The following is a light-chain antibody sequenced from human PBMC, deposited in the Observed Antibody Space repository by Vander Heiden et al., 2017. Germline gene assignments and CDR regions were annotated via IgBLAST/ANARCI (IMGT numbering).Light chain of an antibody. V-gene: IGKV1-33*01. J-gene: IGKJ3*01. Sequence: DIQMTQSPSSLSASVGDRVTITCQASQDISNYLNWYQQKPGKAPKLLIYDASNLETGVPSRFSGSGSGTDFTFTISRLQPEHIAAYYCQQDDNLPLTFGPGTKVDIK. CDR3: QQDDNLPLT. CDR2: DAS. CDR1: QDISNY.